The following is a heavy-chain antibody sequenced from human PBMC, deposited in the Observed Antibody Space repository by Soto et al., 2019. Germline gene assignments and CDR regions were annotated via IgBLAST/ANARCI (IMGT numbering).Heavy chain of an antibody. CDR1: GYTFTGYG. J-gene: IGHJ4*02. CDR2: ISGYNANT. CDR3: ARGGYYYDSSGYYSDY. D-gene: IGHD3-22*01. Sequence: QVQLVQSGAEVKKPGASVKVSCKASGYTFTGYGIGWVRQAPGQGLEWMGWISGYNANTNYPQKLQGRITMTTDTSTSTAYMEPRSLRSDDTAVYYCARGGYYYDSSGYYSDYWGQGTLVTVSS. V-gene: IGHV1-18*01.